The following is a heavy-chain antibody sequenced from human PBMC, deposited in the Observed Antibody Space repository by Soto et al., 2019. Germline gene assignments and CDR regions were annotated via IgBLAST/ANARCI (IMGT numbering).Heavy chain of an antibody. CDR1: GYTFTNSG. J-gene: IGHJ6*02. CDR2: ISGYNGNT. Sequence: ASVKVSCKASGYTFTNSGISWVRQAPGRGLEWMGWISGYNGNTNYEQKFQDRVTMTTDTTTNTAYMELRSLRSDDTAVYYCAREGPRPYYYYGMDVWGQGTTVTVSS. V-gene: IGHV1-18*01. CDR3: AREGPRPYYYYGMDV.